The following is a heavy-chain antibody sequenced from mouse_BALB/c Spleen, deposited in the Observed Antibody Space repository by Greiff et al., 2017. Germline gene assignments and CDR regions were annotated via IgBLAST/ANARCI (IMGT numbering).Heavy chain of an antibody. CDR2: IRNKANGYTT. CDR1: GFTFTDYY. J-gene: IGHJ4*01. Sequence: EVKLVESGGGLVQPGGSLRLSCATSGFTFTDYYMSWVRQPPGKALEWLGFIRNKANGYTTEYSASVKGRFTISRDNSQSILYLQMNTLRAEDSATYYCARDRPEDYAMDYWGQGTSVTVSS. CDR3: ARDRPEDYAMDY. V-gene: IGHV7-3*02.